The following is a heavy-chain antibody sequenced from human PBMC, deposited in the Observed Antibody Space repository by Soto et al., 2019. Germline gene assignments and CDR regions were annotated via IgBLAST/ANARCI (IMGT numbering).Heavy chain of an antibody. CDR2: ISYDGEIK. CDR3: AKEGSAEGGTHYDH. CDR1: GFNFQRYG. V-gene: IGHV3-30*18. Sequence: SGGSLRLSCAASGFNFQRYGMHWVRQAPGKGLEWVAVISYDGEIKYYSDSVKGRFTISRDNPKDTLFLQMKSLRIEDTAIYYCAKEGSAEGGTHYDHWGQGALVTVSS. J-gene: IGHJ4*02. D-gene: IGHD6-13*01.